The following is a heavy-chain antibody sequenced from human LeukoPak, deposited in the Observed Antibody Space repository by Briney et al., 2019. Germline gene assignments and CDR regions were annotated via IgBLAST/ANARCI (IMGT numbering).Heavy chain of an antibody. CDR2: ISSSSSYI. CDR3: ARELRGRYGMDV. D-gene: IGHD2-15*01. J-gene: IGHJ6*02. V-gene: IGHV3-21*01. CDR1: GFTFSSYS. Sequence: GGSLRLSCAASGFTFSSYSMNWVRQAPGKGLEWVSSISSSSSYIYYADSVKGRFTISRDNAKNSLYLQINSLRAEDTAVYYCARELRGRYGMDVWGQGTTVTVSS.